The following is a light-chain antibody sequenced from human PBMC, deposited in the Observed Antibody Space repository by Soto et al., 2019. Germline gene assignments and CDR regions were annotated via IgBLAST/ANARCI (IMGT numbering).Light chain of an antibody. Sequence: EIVMTQSPATLSVSPGERATLSCRASQSISSNLAWYQQKPGQAPRLLMFRTSSRATGFPARFSGSGSGTEFNRTISSLQSEDFGVYYCQQRSNWPPITFGQGTRLEIK. J-gene: IGKJ5*01. CDR2: RTS. CDR3: QQRSNWPPIT. CDR1: QSISSN. V-gene: IGKV3-15*01.